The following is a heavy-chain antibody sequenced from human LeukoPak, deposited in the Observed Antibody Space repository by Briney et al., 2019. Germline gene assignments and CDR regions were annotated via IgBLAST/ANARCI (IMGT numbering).Heavy chain of an antibody. V-gene: IGHV3-9*01. CDR2: ISWNSGSI. Sequence: GGSLRLSCAASGFTFDDYAMHWVRQAPGKGLEWVSGISWNSGSIGYADSVKGRFTISRDNAKNSLYLQMNSLRAEDTAVYYCARGDGGYYMDVWGKGTTVTVSS. CDR1: GFTFDDYA. CDR3: ARGDGGYYMDV. J-gene: IGHJ6*03. D-gene: IGHD3-16*01.